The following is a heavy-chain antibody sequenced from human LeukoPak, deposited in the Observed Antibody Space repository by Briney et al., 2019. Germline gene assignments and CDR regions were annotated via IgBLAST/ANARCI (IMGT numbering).Heavy chain of an antibody. CDR3: ARDETPGDYGFDY. CDR2: IIPIFGIA. D-gene: IGHD4-17*01. V-gene: IGHV1-69*04. Sequence: ASVKVSCKASGGTFSSYAISWVRQAPGQGLEWMGRIIPIFGIANYAQKFQGRVTITANKSTSTAYMELSSLRSEDTAVYYCARDETPGDYGFDYWGQGTLVTVSS. CDR1: GGTFSSYA. J-gene: IGHJ4*02.